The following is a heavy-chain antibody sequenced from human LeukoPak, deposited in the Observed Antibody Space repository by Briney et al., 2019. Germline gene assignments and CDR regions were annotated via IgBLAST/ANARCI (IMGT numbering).Heavy chain of an antibody. CDR1: GFTFSSYA. J-gene: IGHJ4*02. Sequence: GGSLRLSCAASGFTFSSYAMSWVRQAPGKGLEWVSAISGSGGSTYYADSVKGRFTISRDNSKNTLYLQMNSLRAEDTAVYYCAKPPQYYYDSSGSTDDFDYWGQGTLVTVSS. CDR3: AKPPQYYYDSSGSTDDFDY. D-gene: IGHD3-22*01. CDR2: ISGSGGST. V-gene: IGHV3-23*01.